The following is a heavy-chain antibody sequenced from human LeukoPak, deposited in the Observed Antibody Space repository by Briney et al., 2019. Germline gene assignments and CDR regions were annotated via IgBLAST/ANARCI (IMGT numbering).Heavy chain of an antibody. J-gene: IGHJ6*03. D-gene: IGHD6-19*01. CDR2: ISWNSGSI. CDR3: ARDSSIAVAGTDYYYYMDV. Sequence: GRSLRLSCAASGFTFDDYAMHWVRQAPGKGLEWVSGISWNSGSIGYVDSVKGRFTISRDNAKNSLYLQMNSLRAEDTAVYYCARDSSIAVAGTDYYYYMDVWGKGTTVTVSS. V-gene: IGHV3-9*01. CDR1: GFTFDDYA.